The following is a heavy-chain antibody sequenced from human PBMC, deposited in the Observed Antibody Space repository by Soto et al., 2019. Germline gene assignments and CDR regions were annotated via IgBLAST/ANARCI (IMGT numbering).Heavy chain of an antibody. V-gene: IGHV4-30-4*01. J-gene: IGHJ6*02. CDR3: ARDLDTAMGDWYGMDV. CDR1: GGSISSGDYY. D-gene: IGHD5-18*01. CDR2: IYYSGST. Sequence: QVQLQESGPGLVKPSQTLSLTCTVSGGSISSGDYYWSCIRQPPGKGLEWIGYIYYSGSTYYNPSLKSRVTISVDTSKNQFSLKLSSVTAADTAVYYCARDLDTAMGDWYGMDVWGQGTTVTVSS.